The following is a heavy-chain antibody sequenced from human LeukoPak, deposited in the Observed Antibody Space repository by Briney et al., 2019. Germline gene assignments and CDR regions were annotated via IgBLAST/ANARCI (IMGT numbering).Heavy chain of an antibody. CDR3: AKDIGLYGGNLRGFIDAFDI. J-gene: IGHJ3*02. CDR1: GFTFSNAW. V-gene: IGHV3-15*01. Sequence: PGGSLRLSCAASGFTFSNAWMSWVRQAPGKGLEWVGRIKSKTDGGTTDYAAPVKGRFTISRDDSKNTLYLQINSLKTEDTAVYYCAKDIGLYGGNLRGFIDAFDIWGQGTMVTVSS. D-gene: IGHD4-23*01. CDR2: IKSKTDGGTT.